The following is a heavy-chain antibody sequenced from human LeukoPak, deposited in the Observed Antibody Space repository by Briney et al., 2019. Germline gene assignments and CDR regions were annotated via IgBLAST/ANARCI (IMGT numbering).Heavy chain of an antibody. D-gene: IGHD2-15*01. CDR1: GFTFSNAW. CDR2: IKSKTDGGTT. V-gene: IGHV3-15*07. CDR3: TTDPANCSGGSCYSDPLDY. Sequence: GSLRLSCAASGFTFSNAWMSWVRQAPGKGLEWVGRIKSKTDGGTTDYAAPVKGRFTISRDDSKNTLYLQMNSLKTEDTAVYYCTTDPANCSGGSCYSDPLDYWGQGTLVTVSS. J-gene: IGHJ4*02.